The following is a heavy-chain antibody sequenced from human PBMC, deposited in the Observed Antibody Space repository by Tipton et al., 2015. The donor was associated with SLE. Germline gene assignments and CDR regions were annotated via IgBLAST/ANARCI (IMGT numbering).Heavy chain of an antibody. CDR1: GYSISSGYY. CDR3: ARILITSRGPRGYFDL. Sequence: GLVKPSETLSLTCTVSGYSISSGYYWSWIRQPPGKGLEWIGEINHSGSTNYNPSLKSRVTISVDTSKNQFSLKLSSVTAADTAVYYCARILITSRGPRGYFDLWGRGTLVTVSS. V-gene: IGHV4-38-2*02. D-gene: IGHD2-2*01. J-gene: IGHJ2*01. CDR2: INHSGST.